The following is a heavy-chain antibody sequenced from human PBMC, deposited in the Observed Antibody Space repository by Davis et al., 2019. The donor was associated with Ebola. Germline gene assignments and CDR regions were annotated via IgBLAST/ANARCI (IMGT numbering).Heavy chain of an antibody. CDR2: INPDGSQK. D-gene: IGHD3-16*01. V-gene: IGHV3-7*01. CDR1: GFIFSTNW. Sequence: PGGSLRLSCAPSGFIFSTNWMSWVRQAPGKGPEWVAKINPDGSQKYYVDSVKGRFTISRDNAKNSLYLQMNSLRAKDTAVYYCAGPYMQDSNYWGQGTLVTVSS. CDR3: AGPYMQDSNY. J-gene: IGHJ4*02.